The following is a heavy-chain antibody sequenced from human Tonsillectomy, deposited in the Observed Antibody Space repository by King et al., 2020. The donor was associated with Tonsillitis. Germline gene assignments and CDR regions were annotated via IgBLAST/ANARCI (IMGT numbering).Heavy chain of an antibody. CDR3: ARSRAPNYGDLDY. Sequence: VQLVESGGGLVQPGGSLRLSCAASGFTVSSNYMSWVRQAPGKGLEWVSVIYSGGSTYYADSVKGRFTISRDNSKNTLYLQINSLRAEDTAVYYCARSRAPNYGDLDYWGQGTLVTVSS. CDR1: GFTVSSNY. D-gene: IGHD4-17*01. J-gene: IGHJ4*02. V-gene: IGHV3-66*01. CDR2: IYSGGST.